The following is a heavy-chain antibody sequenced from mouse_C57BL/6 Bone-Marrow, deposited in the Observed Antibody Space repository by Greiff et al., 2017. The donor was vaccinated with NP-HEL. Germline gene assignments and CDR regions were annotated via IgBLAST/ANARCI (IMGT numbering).Heavy chain of an antibody. D-gene: IGHD3-2*02. J-gene: IGHJ1*03. CDR2: IDPANGNT. V-gene: IGHV14-3*01. CDR1: GFNIKNTY. CDR3: ARGGYWSNFDV. Sequence: EVQLVESVAELVRPGASVKLSCTASGFNIKNTYMPWVKQRPEQGLEWIGRIDPANGNTKYAPKFQGKATITADTSSNTAYLQLSSLTSEDTAIYYCARGGYWSNFDVWGTGTTVTVSS.